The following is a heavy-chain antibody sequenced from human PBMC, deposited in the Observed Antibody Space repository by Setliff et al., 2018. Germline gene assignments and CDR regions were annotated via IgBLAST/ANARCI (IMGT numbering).Heavy chain of an antibody. J-gene: IGHJ4*02. V-gene: IGHV3-74*01. CDR2: IDSDGHST. CDR1: GFTFSNHW. CDR3: ARTCSGSGCYAGLES. Sequence: GGSLRLSCAASGFTFSNHWMHWVRQAPGKGLVWVSRIDSDGHSTTYADSVKGRFTISRDNSKNTLYLQMNSLRPEDTAVYYCARTCSGSGCYAGLESWGQGTPVTVSS. D-gene: IGHD2-15*01.